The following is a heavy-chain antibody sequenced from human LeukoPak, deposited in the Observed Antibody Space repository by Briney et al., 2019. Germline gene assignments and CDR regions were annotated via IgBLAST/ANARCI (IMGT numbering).Heavy chain of an antibody. CDR2: ITGSGAAT. D-gene: IGHD1-14*01. Sequence: PGGSLRLSCAASGFTFSSYAMHWVRQAPGKGLEWVSSITGSGAATYYADSTKGRFTISRDNSKNTLYLQMNSLRVEDTAVYYCAKDLSTGCNWFDPWGQGTLVTVSS. V-gene: IGHV3-23*01. CDR1: GFTFSSYA. CDR3: AKDLSTGCNWFDP. J-gene: IGHJ5*02.